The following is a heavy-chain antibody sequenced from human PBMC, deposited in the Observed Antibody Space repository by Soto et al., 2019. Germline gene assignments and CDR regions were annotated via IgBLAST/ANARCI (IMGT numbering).Heavy chain of an antibody. V-gene: IGHV4-31*03. D-gene: IGHD3-10*01. CDR1: GGSISSSGYY. Sequence: PSETLSLTCTVSGGSISSSGYYWSWIRQHPGKGLEWIGYNYYSGSTYYNPSLKSRATISVDTSKNQFSLKLSSVTAADAAVYYCARATFYYGSGSRFFDSWGQGTLVTVSS. CDR3: ARATFYYGSGSRFFDS. CDR2: NYYSGST. J-gene: IGHJ4*02.